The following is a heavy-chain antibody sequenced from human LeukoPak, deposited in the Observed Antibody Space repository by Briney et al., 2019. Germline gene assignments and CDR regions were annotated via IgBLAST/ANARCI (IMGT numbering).Heavy chain of an antibody. D-gene: IGHD6-13*01. V-gene: IGHV3-33*06. CDR2: IWYDGSNK. Sequence: GGSLRLSCAASGFTFSSYGMHWVRQAPGKGLEWVAVIWYDGSNKYYADSVKGRFTISRDNSKNTLYLQMNSLRAEDTAVYYCAKPAEQLVPGGFDYWGQGTLVTVSS. CDR3: AKPAEQLVPGGFDY. J-gene: IGHJ4*02. CDR1: GFTFSSYG.